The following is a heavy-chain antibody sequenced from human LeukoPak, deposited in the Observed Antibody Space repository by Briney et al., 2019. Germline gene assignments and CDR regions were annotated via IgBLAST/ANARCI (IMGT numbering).Heavy chain of an antibody. D-gene: IGHD3-22*01. J-gene: IGHJ4*02. V-gene: IGHV3-23*01. CDR3: AKMFYYDSSGYRFDY. CDR1: GFTFSSYA. CDR2: ISGSAGST. Sequence: GGSLRLSCAASGFTFSSYAMSWVRQAPGKGLEWVSAISGSAGSTYYADSVKGRFTISRDNSKDTLDLQMNSLRAEDTAVYYCAKMFYYDSSGYRFDYWGQGTLVTVSS.